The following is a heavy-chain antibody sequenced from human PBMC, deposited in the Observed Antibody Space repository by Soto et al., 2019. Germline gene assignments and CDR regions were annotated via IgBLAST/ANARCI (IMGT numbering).Heavy chain of an antibody. V-gene: IGHV1-8*01. Sequence: QVQLVQSGAEVKKPGASVKVSCKASGYTFTSYDINWVRPATGQGLEWMGWMNPNSRNTGYAQPFQGRVTMTRNTSISTAYMELSSLRSEDTAGYHCARTLCGANVDYWGQGTLVTVSS. J-gene: IGHJ4*02. CDR1: GYTFTSYD. D-gene: IGHD4-17*01. CDR2: MNPNSRNT. CDR3: ARTLCGANVDY.